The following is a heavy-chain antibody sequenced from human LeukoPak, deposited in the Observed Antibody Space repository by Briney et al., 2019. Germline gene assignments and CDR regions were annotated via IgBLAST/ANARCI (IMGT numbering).Heavy chain of an antibody. CDR3: ARVSTQRGDVDFWSGYYQYYYMDV. D-gene: IGHD3-3*01. CDR2: ISAYNGNT. J-gene: IGHJ6*03. Sequence: ASVKVSCKASGYSFTIYAINWVRQAPGQGLEWMGWISAYNGNTNYAQKLQGRVSMTTDTSTSTAYMELRSLRSDDTAVYYCARVSTQRGDVDFWSGYYQYYYMDVWGKGTTVTVSS. V-gene: IGHV1-18*01. CDR1: GYSFTIYA.